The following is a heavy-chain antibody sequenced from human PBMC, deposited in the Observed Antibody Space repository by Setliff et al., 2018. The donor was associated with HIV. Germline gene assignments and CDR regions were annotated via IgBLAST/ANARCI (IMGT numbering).Heavy chain of an antibody. D-gene: IGHD7-27*01. CDR3: VRELGRPGSWYFDL. V-gene: IGHV3-13*01. Sequence: GGSLRLSCAASGFTFSTYDMHWVRQPTGKGLEWVSVIGAAGGTSYRNSVKGQFIVSRENAKNSLYLQMNNLRAGDTAVYYCVRELGRPGSWYFDLWGRGTLVTVS. J-gene: IGHJ2*01. CDR1: GFTFSTYD. CDR2: IGAAGGT.